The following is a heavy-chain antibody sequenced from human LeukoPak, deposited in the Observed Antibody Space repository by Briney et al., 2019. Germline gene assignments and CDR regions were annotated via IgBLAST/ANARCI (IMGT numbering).Heavy chain of an antibody. CDR3: ARSGWFGELFNDY. D-gene: IGHD3-10*01. CDR1: GYTFTGYY. Sequence: ASVKVSCKASGYTFTGYYMHWVRQAPGQGLEWMGWINPNSGGTNYAQKFQGRVTMTRDTSISTAYMELSRLRSDDTAVYYCARSGWFGELFNDYWGQGTLVTVSS. V-gene: IGHV1-2*02. CDR2: INPNSGGT. J-gene: IGHJ4*02.